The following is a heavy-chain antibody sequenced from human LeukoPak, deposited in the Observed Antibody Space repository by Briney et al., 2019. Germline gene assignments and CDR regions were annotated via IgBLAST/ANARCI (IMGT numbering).Heavy chain of an antibody. D-gene: IGHD6-13*01. V-gene: IGHV3-7*03. Sequence: AGGSLRLSCAASGFTFSSYWMSWVRQAPGKGLEWVANIKQDGSEKYYVDSVKGRFTISRDNSRNTLYLQMNSLRAEDTAVYYCAKDAAGPEYWGQGTLVTVSS. J-gene: IGHJ4*02. CDR2: IKQDGSEK. CDR1: GFTFSSYW. CDR3: AKDAAGPEY.